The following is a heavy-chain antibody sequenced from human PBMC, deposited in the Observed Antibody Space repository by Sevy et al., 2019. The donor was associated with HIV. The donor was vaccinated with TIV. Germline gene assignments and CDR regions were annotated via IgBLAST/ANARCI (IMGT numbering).Heavy chain of an antibody. D-gene: IGHD6-13*01. CDR2: ISYDGSNK. V-gene: IGHV3-30-3*01. CDR3: ARGSPYISSWYVWYFDL. J-gene: IGHJ2*01. CDR1: GFTFSSDA. Sequence: GGSLRLSCAASGFTFSSDAMHWVRQAPGKGLEWVAVISYDGSNKYYADSVKGRFTISRDNSKNTLYLQMNSLRAEDTAVYYCARGSPYISSWYVWYFDLWGRGTLVTVSS.